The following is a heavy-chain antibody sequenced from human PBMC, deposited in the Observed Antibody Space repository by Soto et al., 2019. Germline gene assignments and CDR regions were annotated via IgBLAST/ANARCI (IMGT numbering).Heavy chain of an antibody. D-gene: IGHD2-15*01. CDR2: INHSGST. CDR1: GGSFSGYY. Sequence: SETLSLTCALYGGSFSGYYWSWIRQPPGKGLEWIGEINHSGSTNYNPSLKSRVTISVDTSKNQFSLKLSSVTAADTAVYYCARGQGYCSGGSCYFYYYYYMDVWGKGTTVTVSS. J-gene: IGHJ6*03. V-gene: IGHV4-34*01. CDR3: ARGQGYCSGGSCYFYYYYYMDV.